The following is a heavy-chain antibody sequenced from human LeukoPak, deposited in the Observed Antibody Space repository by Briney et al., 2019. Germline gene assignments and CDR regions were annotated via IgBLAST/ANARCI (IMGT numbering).Heavy chain of an antibody. CDR2: IHTRGSN. J-gene: IGHJ3*01. D-gene: IGHD1-26*01. CDR3: ASLSAAVHLGAFDL. CDR1: GVSISPYY. Sequence: SETLSLTCAVSGVSISPYYWAWIRQPPGKGLEWIGYIHTRGSNNQYPSLKSRVTISVDKSKNHFSLRLTSVTAADTAVYYCASLSAAVHLGAFDLWGQGTMVTVSS. V-gene: IGHV4-4*09.